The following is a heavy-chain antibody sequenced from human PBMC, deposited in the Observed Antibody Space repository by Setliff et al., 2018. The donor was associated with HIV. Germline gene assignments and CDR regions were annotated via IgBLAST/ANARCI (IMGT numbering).Heavy chain of an antibody. Sequence: PGESPKISCTASGFTFSSDSMNWVRQTPDKGLEWVAYIGGGGKVFFHADSVKGRFTISRDNANNLLYLQMKRLRAEDTAVYYCVRDSDLWSGSRNSLNWISWGQGTLVTVSS. CDR2: IGGGGKVF. D-gene: IGHD3-3*01. V-gene: IGHV3-48*01. CDR1: GFTFSSDS. CDR3: VRDSDLWSGSRNSLNWIS. J-gene: IGHJ5*02.